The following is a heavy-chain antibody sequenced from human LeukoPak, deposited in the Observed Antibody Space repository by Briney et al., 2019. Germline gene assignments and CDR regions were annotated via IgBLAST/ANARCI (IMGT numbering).Heavy chain of an antibody. J-gene: IGHJ6*02. CDR3: AKGISYYYDSSGYYYNYYYGMDV. Sequence: GGSLRLSCAASGFTFSSYSMNWVRQAPGKGLEWVSAISGSGGSTYYADSVKGRFTISRDNSKNTLYLQMNSLRAEDTAVYYCAKGISYYYDSSGYYYNYYYGMDVWGQGTTVTVSS. D-gene: IGHD3-22*01. CDR1: GFTFSSYS. CDR2: ISGSGGST. V-gene: IGHV3-23*01.